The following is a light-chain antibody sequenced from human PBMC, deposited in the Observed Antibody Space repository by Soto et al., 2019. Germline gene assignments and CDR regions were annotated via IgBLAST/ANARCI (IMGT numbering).Light chain of an antibody. CDR2: GAS. J-gene: IGKJ1*01. V-gene: IGKV3-15*01. CDR1: QSVSSN. Sequence: EIVMTQSPATLSVSPGERATLSCRASQSVSSNLAWYQQKPGQAPRLLIYGASTRATGIPARFSGSGSGTEFTLTISSLQSEDFAVYYCKQYNIWPMPFGQGPK. CDR3: KQYNIWPMP.